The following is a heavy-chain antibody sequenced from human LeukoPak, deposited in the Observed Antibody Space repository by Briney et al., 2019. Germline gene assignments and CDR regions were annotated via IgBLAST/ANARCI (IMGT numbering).Heavy chain of an antibody. J-gene: IGHJ5*02. V-gene: IGHV3-30*02. CDR2: IWYDGSNK. CDR1: GFTFSSYG. CDR3: AKDQAGYSNYVTPFDP. D-gene: IGHD4-11*01. Sequence: GGSLKLSCAASGFTFSSYGMHWVRQAPGRGLEWVAVIWYDGSNKYYADSVKGRFTISRDDSKNTLYLQMNSLRAEDTAVYYCAKDQAGYSNYVTPFDPWGQRTLVTVSS.